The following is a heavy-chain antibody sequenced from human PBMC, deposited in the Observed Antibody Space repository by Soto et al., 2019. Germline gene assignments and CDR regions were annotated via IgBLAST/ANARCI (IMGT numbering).Heavy chain of an antibody. J-gene: IGHJ4*02. CDR1: GDSVSSNSAA. CDR3: ARDRLPRIIAVAGNYFDY. CDR2: TYYRSKWYN. D-gene: IGHD6-19*01. V-gene: IGHV6-1*01. Sequence: SQTLSLPCAISGDSVSSNSAAWNWIRQSPSRGLEWLGRTYYRSKWYNDYAVSVKSRITINPDTSKNQFSLQLNSVTPEDTAVYYCARDRLPRIIAVAGNYFDYWGQGTLVTVSS.